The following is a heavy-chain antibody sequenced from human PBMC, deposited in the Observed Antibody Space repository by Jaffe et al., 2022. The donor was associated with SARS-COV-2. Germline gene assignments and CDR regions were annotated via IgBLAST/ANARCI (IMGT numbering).Heavy chain of an antibody. V-gene: IGHV3-21*01. CDR2: ISSSSSYI. CDR1: GFTFSSYS. D-gene: IGHD2-2*01. Sequence: EVQLVESGGGLVKPGGSLRLSCAASGFTFSSYSMNWVRQAPGKGLEWVSSISSSSSYIYYADSVKGRFTISRDNAKNSLYLQMNSLRAEDTAVYYCASDIVVVPAAGDYWGQGTLVTVSS. J-gene: IGHJ4*02. CDR3: ASDIVVVPAAGDY.